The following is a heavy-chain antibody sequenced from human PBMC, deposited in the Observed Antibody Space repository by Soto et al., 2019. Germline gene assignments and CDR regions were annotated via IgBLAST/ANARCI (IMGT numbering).Heavy chain of an antibody. D-gene: IGHD1-26*01. V-gene: IGHV1-46*01. Sequence: GASVKVSCKASGYTFTSYYMHWVRQAPGQGLEWMGIINPSGGSTSYAQKFQGRVTMTRDTSTSTVYMELSSLRSEDTAVYYCARDLTGSYSGSPRYFDYWGQGTLVTVSS. J-gene: IGHJ4*02. CDR1: GYTFTSYY. CDR3: ARDLTGSYSGSPRYFDY. CDR2: INPSGGST.